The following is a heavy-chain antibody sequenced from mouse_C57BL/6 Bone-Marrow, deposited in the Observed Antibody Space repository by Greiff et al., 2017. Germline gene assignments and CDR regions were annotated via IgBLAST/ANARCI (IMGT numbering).Heavy chain of an antibody. CDR2: INPGSGGT. Sequence: QVQLQQSGAELVRPGTSVKVSCKASGYAFTNYLIEWVKQRPGKGLAWIGVINPGSGGTNYNEKFKGKATLTADKSSSTAYMQLSSLTSEDSAVYFCARPHYYGSSYEDYWGQGTTLTVSS. V-gene: IGHV1-54*01. J-gene: IGHJ2*01. D-gene: IGHD1-1*01. CDR3: ARPHYYGSSYEDY. CDR1: GYAFTNYL.